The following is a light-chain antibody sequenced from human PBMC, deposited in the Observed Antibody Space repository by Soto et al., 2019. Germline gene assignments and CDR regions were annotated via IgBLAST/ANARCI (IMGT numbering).Light chain of an antibody. Sequence: QVTQSPATLSASIGDRVTITCRASQSISSWLAWYQQKPGKAPKLLIFKASSLESGVPSRFSGSGSGTEFTLTISSLQPDDFAAYYCQQYNSYLITFGQGTRLAIK. CDR3: QQYNSYLIT. J-gene: IGKJ5*01. V-gene: IGKV1-5*03. CDR2: KAS. CDR1: QSISSW.